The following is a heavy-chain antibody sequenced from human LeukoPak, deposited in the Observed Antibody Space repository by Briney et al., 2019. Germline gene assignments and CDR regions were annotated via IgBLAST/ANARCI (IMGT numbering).Heavy chain of an antibody. V-gene: IGHV4-59*08. CDR2: IYYSGST. D-gene: IGHD3-3*01. CDR3: ARVAYDFWSGYQYYFDY. Sequence: SETLSLTCTVSGGSISSYYWSWIWQPPGKGLEWIGYIYYSGSTNYNPSLKSRVTISVDTSKNQFSLKLSSVTAADTAVYYCARVAYDFWSGYQYYFDYWGQGTLVTVSS. CDR1: GGSISSYY. J-gene: IGHJ4*02.